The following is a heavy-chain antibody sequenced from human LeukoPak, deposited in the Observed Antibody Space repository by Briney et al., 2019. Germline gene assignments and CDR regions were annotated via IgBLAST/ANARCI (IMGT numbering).Heavy chain of an antibody. J-gene: IGHJ4*02. D-gene: IGHD2-15*01. CDR3: ARYCSGRCPEYYFDY. V-gene: IGHV3-7*01. CDR2: IKEDGSPN. CDR1: GFTFSIYW. Sequence: GGSLRLSCAASGFTFSIYWMSWVRQAPGKGLEWVANIKEDGSPNYYVDSVKGRFTISRDNTKNSLYLQMDSLRADDTAVYFCARYCSGRCPEYYFDYWGQGTLVTVSS.